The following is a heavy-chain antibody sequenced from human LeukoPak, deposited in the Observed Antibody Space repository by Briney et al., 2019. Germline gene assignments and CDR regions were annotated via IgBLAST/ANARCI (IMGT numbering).Heavy chain of an antibody. J-gene: IGHJ4*02. CDR3: AKLWGSGKTCDY. V-gene: IGHV3-23*01. Sequence: GGSLRLSCAASGFTFSSYSMSWVRQAPGKGLEWVSAISGSGGSTYYADSVKGRFTISRDNSKNTLYLQMNSLRAEDTAVYYCAKLWGSGKTCDYWGQGTLVTVSS. CDR1: GFTFSSYS. CDR2: ISGSGGST. D-gene: IGHD3-10*01.